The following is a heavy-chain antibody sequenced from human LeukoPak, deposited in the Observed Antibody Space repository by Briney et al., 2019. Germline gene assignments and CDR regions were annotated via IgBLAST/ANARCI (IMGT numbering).Heavy chain of an antibody. CDR2: ISSAGSYI. CDR1: GLIFSSYS. V-gene: IGHV3-21*01. Sequence: GGSLRLSCAASGLIFSSYSMNWVRQAPGKGLEWVSSISSAGSYIYYADSVKGRFTISRDNAKNSLYLQMNGLRAEDTAVYYCARGLSYADHWGQGTLVTVSS. J-gene: IGHJ4*02. D-gene: IGHD5-18*01. CDR3: ARGLSYADH.